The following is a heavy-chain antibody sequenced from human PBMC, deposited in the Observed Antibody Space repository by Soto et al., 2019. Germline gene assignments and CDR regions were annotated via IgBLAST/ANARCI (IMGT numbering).Heavy chain of an antibody. CDR1: GFTLSDYP. Sequence: QVQLAESGGGVVQPGGSLRLSCAAPGFTLSDYPMNWVRQAPGKGLEWVALISYDGSKKYYADSVRGRFTISRDNSKNTLYLQMSSLTTEDTSVYYCARESPVLSWYFDLWGRGTLVTVSS. J-gene: IGHJ2*01. V-gene: IGHV3-30-3*01. CDR2: ISYDGSKK. CDR3: ARESPVLSWYFDL.